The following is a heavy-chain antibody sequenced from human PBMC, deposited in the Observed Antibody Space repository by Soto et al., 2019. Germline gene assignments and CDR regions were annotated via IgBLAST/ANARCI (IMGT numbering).Heavy chain of an antibody. J-gene: IGHJ6*03. CDR1: GYTLTNFA. V-gene: IGHV1-3*01. CDR3: ARGGVSGRGYFYYYMDV. CDR2: INGGNGST. Sequence: QVQLVQPGAEVRKPGASVKLPCKASGYTLTNFAMQWVRQAPGQRLEWMGWINGGNGSTKYSQNFQGRVTITTDTSASTVYMELSSLRSEDTAVYFCARGGVSGRGYFYYYMDVWGKGTTVTVSS. D-gene: IGHD3-3*01.